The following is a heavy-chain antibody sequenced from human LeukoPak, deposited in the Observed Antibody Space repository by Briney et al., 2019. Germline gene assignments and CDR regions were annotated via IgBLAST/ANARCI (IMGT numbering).Heavy chain of an antibody. CDR3: ARDRHLYYDILTGYASYFEY. J-gene: IGHJ4*02. Sequence: GGSLRLSCAASGFTFSTYGMHWLRQAPGKGLEGVAFIRYDGNNKLYADSVKGRFTISRDNSKNTLYLQMNSLSPEDSAVYYCARDRHLYYDILTGYASYFEYWGQGALVTVSS. CDR1: GFTFSTYG. CDR2: IRYDGNNK. D-gene: IGHD3-9*01. V-gene: IGHV3-30*02.